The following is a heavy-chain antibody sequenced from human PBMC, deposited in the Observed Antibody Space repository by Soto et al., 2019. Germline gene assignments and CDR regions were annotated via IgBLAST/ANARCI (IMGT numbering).Heavy chain of an antibody. D-gene: IGHD4-17*01. V-gene: IGHV4-61*05. CDR1: GGSLSAKTYY. CDR2: VYYSGTT. J-gene: IGHJ4*02. CDR3: ARTTAVPNTLRSRYFFDY. Sequence: SETLSPTCSVSGGSLSAKTYYWGWIRQPPGKRLEWIGYVYYSGTTNYNPSLKSRVTISVDLSKNRFSLRLSSVTTADTALYYCARTTAVPNTLRSRYFFDYWGQGTLVTVSS.